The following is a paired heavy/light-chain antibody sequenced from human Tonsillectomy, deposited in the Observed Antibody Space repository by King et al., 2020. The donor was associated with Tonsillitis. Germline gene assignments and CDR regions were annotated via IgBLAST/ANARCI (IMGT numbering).Heavy chain of an antibody. D-gene: IGHD6-13*01. CDR2: ISAGGSYT. V-gene: IGHV3-11*05. J-gene: IGHJ4*02. CDR3: ATDPPYSSRFESDY. CDR1: GFSFSDYY. Sequence: QVHLVESGGGLVKPGGSLRLSCAASGFSFSDYYMSWIRQPPGKGLEWISYISAGGSYTNYADSVKGRFTISRDNAKRSVFLQMNSLRAEDTAVYYCATDPPYSSRFESDYWGQGILVTVSS.
Light chain of an antibody. CDR1: QSIGTD. CDR3: HQSTSFPLT. Sequence: EIVLTQSPHFQSVTPKGKVTITCRASQSIGTDLHWYQQKSDQSPKLLIKYATQSFSEVPSRFSGSGSGTHFTLTINSLEAEDAATYYCHQSTSFPLTFGGGTKVEIK. V-gene: IGKV6-21*01. J-gene: IGKJ4*01. CDR2: YAT.